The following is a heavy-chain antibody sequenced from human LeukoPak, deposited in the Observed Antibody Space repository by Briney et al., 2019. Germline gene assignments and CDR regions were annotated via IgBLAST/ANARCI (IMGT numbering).Heavy chain of an antibody. Sequence: PSETLSLTCAVSGGSISSSNWWSWVRQPPGKGLEWIGEIYHSGSTNYNPSLKSRVTISVDKSKNQFSLKLSSLTAADTAVYYCARNPGIVGAGLDYWGQGTLVTVSS. D-gene: IGHD1-26*01. CDR2: IYHSGST. J-gene: IGHJ4*02. CDR1: GGSISSSNW. CDR3: ARNPGIVGAGLDY. V-gene: IGHV4-4*02.